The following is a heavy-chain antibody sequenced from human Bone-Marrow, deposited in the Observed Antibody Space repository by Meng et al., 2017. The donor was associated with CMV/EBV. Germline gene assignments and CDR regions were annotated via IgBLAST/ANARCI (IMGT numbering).Heavy chain of an antibody. D-gene: IGHD1-26*01. CDR1: GFTFSGYS. CDR2: ITSTSSNT. Sequence: GESLKISCVASGFTFSGYSMNWVRQTPGKGLEWVSSITSTSSNTYYSDSVKGRFTISRDNTKNSLYLQMNSLRDEDTAVYYCVRDLIRGVVGARPRGPGDLWGRGTRVTVSS. V-gene: IGHV3-21*01. CDR3: VRDLIRGVVGARPRGPGDL. J-gene: IGHJ2*01.